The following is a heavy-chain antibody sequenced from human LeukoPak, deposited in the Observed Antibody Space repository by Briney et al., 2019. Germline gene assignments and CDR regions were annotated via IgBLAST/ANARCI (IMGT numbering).Heavy chain of an antibody. CDR2: IHTSGSN. CDR1: GVSISPYY. V-gene: IGHV4-4*09. D-gene: IGHD3-3*01. Sequence: PSETLSLTCAVSGVSISPYYWAWIRQPPGKGLEWIGYIHTSGSNNQYPSLKSRVTISVDKSKNHFSLRLTSVTAADTAVYYCARLSAAVHLGAFDLWAKGQWSASLQ. J-gene: IGHJ3*01. CDR3: ARLSAAVHLGAFDL.